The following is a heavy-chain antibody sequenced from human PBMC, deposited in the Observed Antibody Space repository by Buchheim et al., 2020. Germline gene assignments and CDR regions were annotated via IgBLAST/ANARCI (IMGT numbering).Heavy chain of an antibody. CDR3: AVGNYYGSSGYSNYYYYYGMDV. D-gene: IGHD3-22*01. Sequence: QVQLVESGGGVVQPGRSLRLACAASGFTFSGYPMHWVRQAPGKGLEWVAVISYDGTNKYYADSVKGRFTISRDNSKNTVYLQMNSLRVEDTAVHYCAVGNYYGSSGYSNYYYYYGMDVWGQGTT. CDR1: GFTFSGYP. J-gene: IGHJ6*02. CDR2: ISYDGTNK. V-gene: IGHV3-30-3*01.